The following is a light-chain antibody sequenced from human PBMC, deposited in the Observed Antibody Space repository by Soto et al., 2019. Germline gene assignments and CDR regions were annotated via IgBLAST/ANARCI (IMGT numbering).Light chain of an antibody. J-gene: IGLJ1*01. Sequence: QSALTQPASVSGSPGQSIAISCTGSSSDVGIYNYVSWYQQHPGKVPKLIIYEVTNRPSGVSNRFSDSKSGNTASLTISGLQAEDEADYYCSSYTTSSTRVFGTGTKLTVL. V-gene: IGLV2-14*01. CDR3: SSYTTSSTRV. CDR2: EVT. CDR1: SSDVGIYNY.